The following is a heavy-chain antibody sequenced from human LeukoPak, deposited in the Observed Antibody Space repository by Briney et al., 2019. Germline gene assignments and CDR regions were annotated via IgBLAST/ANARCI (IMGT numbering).Heavy chain of an antibody. CDR2: IYYNGDT. D-gene: IGHD3-16*01. J-gene: IGHJ4*02. V-gene: IGHV4-30-2*01. CDR3: ARESGDKGFIHDHAAFTSY. CDR1: GDSLSSGYYY. Sequence: PSETLSLTCTVSGDSLSSGYYYWSWIRQPPGKGLEWIGYIYYNGDTYYNPSLKSRVTISIDRSENQFSLKLSSVTAADTAVYYCARESGDKGFIHDHAAFTSYWGQGTLVTVSS.